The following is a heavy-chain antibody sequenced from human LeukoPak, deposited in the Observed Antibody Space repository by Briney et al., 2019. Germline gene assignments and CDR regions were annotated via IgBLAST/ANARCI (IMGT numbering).Heavy chain of an antibody. V-gene: IGHV3-9*01. CDR3: AREEWELLAFDI. Sequence: GGSLRLSCAASGFTVSSNYMSWVRQAPGKGLEWVSGISWNSGSIGYADSVKGRFTISRDNAKNSLYLQMNSLRAEDTALYYCAREEWELLAFDIWGQGTMVTVSS. J-gene: IGHJ3*02. CDR2: ISWNSGSI. CDR1: GFTVSSNY. D-gene: IGHD1-26*01.